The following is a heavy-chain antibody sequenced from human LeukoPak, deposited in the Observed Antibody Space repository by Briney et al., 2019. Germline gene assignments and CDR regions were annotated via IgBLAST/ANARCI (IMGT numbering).Heavy chain of an antibody. J-gene: IGHJ6*03. CDR2: IYTSGST. D-gene: IGHD1-26*01. CDR3: ARDDASETSDQARGGRTSPYYYYMDV. Sequence: SETLSLTCTVSGGSISSYYWSWIRQLAGKGLEWIGRIYTSGSTNYNPSLKSRVTMSVDTSKNQFSLKLSSVTAADTAVYYCARDDASETSDQARGGRTSPYYYYMDVWGKGTTVTVSS. CDR1: GGSISSYY. V-gene: IGHV4-4*07.